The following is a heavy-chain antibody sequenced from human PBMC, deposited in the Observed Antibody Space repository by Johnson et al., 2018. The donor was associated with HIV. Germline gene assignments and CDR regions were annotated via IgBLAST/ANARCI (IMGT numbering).Heavy chain of an antibody. CDR3: AKSDVVVIPEGAFDI. CDR1: GFTFSTYW. J-gene: IGHJ3*02. V-gene: IGHV3-7*01. D-gene: IGHD2-21*01. Sequence: MQLVESGGGLVQPGGSLRLSCAASGFTFSTYWMSWVRQAPGKGLEWVANIKQDGSERYYVDSVNGRLTISRDNSKNTLYLQMNSLRAEDTAVYYCAKSDVVVIPEGAFDIWGQGTMVTVSS. CDR2: IKQDGSER.